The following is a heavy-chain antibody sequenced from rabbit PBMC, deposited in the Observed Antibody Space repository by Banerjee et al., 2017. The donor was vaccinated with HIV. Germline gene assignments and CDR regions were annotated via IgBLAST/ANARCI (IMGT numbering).Heavy chain of an antibody. D-gene: IGHD2-1*01. J-gene: IGHJ4*01. CDR1: GFSFSSSYW. V-gene: IGHV1S45*01. CDR2: IYTGLSGST. CDR3: ARDPYCRDGDIFNL. Sequence: QEQLVESGGGLVQPEGSLTLTCAASGFSFSSSYWICWVRQAPGKGLEWIGCIYTGLSGSTVYASWAKGRFTISKTSSATVTLQMTSLTVADTAIYFCARDPYCRDGDIFNLWGQGTLVTVS.